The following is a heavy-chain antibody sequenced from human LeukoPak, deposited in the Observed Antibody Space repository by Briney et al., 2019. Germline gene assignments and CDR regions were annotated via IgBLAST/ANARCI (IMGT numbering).Heavy chain of an antibody. J-gene: IGHJ3*02. Sequence: ASVKVSCKASGYTFTSYDINWVRQATGQGLEWMGWMNPNSGNTGYAQKFQGRVTITRNTSISTAYMELSSLRSEDTAVYCCAGGGGRRRGGTMIPARDAFDIWGQGTMVTVSS. CDR1: GYTFTSYD. D-gene: IGHD3-22*01. V-gene: IGHV1-8*03. CDR3: AGGGGRRRGGTMIPARDAFDI. CDR2: MNPNSGNT.